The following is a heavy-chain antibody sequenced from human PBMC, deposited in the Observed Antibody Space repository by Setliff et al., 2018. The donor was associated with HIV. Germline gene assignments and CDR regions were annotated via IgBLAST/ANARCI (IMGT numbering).Heavy chain of an antibody. CDR1: GGSIGSGGYY. D-gene: IGHD3-22*01. CDR3: ARDRMSSGYTAAFEI. J-gene: IGHJ3*02. Sequence: SETLSLTCTVSGGSIGSGGYYWSWIRQQSGKGLEWIGYIYYGGSTDYNASLKSRINISIDTSENQFSLKLSSVTAADTAVYYCARDRMSSGYTAAFEIWGQGTAVTVSS. V-gene: IGHV4-31*03. CDR2: IYYGGST.